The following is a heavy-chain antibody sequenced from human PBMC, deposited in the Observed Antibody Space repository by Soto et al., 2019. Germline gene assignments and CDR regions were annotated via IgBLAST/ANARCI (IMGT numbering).Heavy chain of an antibody. CDR3: ARDGPTYYSNYTVSYYYYGMDV. J-gene: IGHJ6*02. D-gene: IGHD4-4*01. CDR2: IKQDGSEN. CDR1: GFTFSSYW. V-gene: IGHV3-7*05. Sequence: GGSLRLSCAASGFTFSSYWMSWVRQAPGKGLEWVANIKQDGSENYYVDSVKGRFTISRDNAKNSLYLQMNSLRAEDTAVYYCARDGPTYYSNYTVSYYYYGMDVWGQGTTVTVSS.